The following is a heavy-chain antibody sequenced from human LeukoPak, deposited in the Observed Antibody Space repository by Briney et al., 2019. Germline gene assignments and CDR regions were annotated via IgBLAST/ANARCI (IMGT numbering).Heavy chain of an antibody. CDR2: IYYSGST. J-gene: IGHJ4*02. Sequence: NSSETLSLTCTVSGGSISSYYWSWLRQPPGKGLEWIGYIYYSGSTNYNPSLKSRVTISVDTSKNQFSLKLSSVTAADTAVYYCAREKAREFDYWGQGTLVTVSS. V-gene: IGHV4-59*01. CDR1: GGSISSYY. CDR3: AREKAREFDY. D-gene: IGHD6-6*01.